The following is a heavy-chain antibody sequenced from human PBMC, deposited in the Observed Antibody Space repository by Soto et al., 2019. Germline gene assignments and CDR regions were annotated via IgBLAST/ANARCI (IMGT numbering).Heavy chain of an antibody. D-gene: IGHD2-2*01. Sequence: EVQLVESGGGWVQPGRSLRLSCAASGFTFDDYAMHWVRQAPGKGLEWVSGISWNSGSIAYADSVKGRFTISRDNAKNSLYLQMNSRRAEDTALYYCGKDFSTDGYCHITSCYVLDYWGQGTLVTVSS. V-gene: IGHV3-9*01. CDR1: GFTFDDYA. CDR2: ISWNSGSI. CDR3: GKDFSTDGYCHITSCYVLDY. J-gene: IGHJ4*02.